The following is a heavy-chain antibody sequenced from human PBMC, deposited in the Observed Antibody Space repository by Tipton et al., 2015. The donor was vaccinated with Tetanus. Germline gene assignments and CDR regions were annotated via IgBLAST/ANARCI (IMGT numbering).Heavy chain of an antibody. J-gene: IGHJ4*02. Sequence: SLRLSCAASGFTFSGYWMHWVRQAPGKGLVWVSRINIDGSDTSYADFVKGRFTFSRDNAKNTLYLQMNSLRAEDTAVYYCVRGGGISGTTTPFDHWAQGTLVTVSS. D-gene: IGHD1-7*01. CDR3: VRGGGISGTTTPFDH. V-gene: IGHV3-74*01. CDR1: GFTFSGYW. CDR2: INIDGSDT.